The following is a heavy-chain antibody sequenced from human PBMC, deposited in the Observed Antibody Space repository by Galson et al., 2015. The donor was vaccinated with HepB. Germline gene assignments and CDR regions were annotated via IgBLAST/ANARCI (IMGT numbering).Heavy chain of an antibody. CDR2: IIPILGIA. J-gene: IGHJ4*02. Sequence: SVKVSCKASGGTFSRYAISWVRQAPGQGLEWMGRIIPILGIANYAQKFQGRVTITADKSTSTAYMELSSLRSEDTAVYYCARAPSMIVVVPSFDYWGQGTLVTVPS. V-gene: IGHV1-69*04. CDR3: ARAPSMIVVVPSFDY. CDR1: GGTFSRYA. D-gene: IGHD3-22*01.